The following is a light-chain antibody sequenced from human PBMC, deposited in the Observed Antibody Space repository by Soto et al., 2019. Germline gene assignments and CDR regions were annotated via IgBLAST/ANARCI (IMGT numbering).Light chain of an antibody. CDR1: SGSVSTNYY. J-gene: IGLJ3*02. CDR3: VLYMGSGIPPV. CDR2: STD. V-gene: IGLV8-61*01. Sequence: HTVVTQEPSFSVSPGGTVTLTCGLSSGSVSTNYYPSWYQQTPGQSPRTLIYSTDIRSSGVPDRFSGSILGNKAALTITGAQADDESGYFCVLYMGSGIPPVFGGGTKVTVL.